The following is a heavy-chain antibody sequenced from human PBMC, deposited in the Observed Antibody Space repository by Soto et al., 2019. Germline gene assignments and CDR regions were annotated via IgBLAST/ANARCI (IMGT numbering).Heavy chain of an antibody. J-gene: IGHJ4*02. CDR2: ISGSGGST. V-gene: IGHV3-23*01. CDR3: AKALDYVWGSYRYALDH. D-gene: IGHD3-16*02. Sequence: EVQLLESGGGMVQPGGSLRLSCAASGFTFSSYAMSWVRQAPGKGLEWVSAISGSGGSTYYADSVKGRFTISRDNSKNTLYLQMNSLRAEDTAVYYCAKALDYVWGSYRYALDHSGQGTLVTVSS. CDR1: GFTFSSYA.